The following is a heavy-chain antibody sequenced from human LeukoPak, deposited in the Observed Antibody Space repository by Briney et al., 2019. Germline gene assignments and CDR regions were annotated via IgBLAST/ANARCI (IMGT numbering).Heavy chain of an antibody. Sequence: SETLSLTCTVSGYSISSGYYGAWIRQPPGKGLEWIGSIFHTATTYYNPSLRSRVTISVDTSKNQFSLKLSSVTAADTAVYYCARAVGYYYYMDVWGKGTTVSVSS. D-gene: IGHD4-23*01. CDR1: GYSISSGYY. J-gene: IGHJ6*03. CDR3: ARAVGYYYYMDV. CDR2: IFHTATT. V-gene: IGHV4-38-2*02.